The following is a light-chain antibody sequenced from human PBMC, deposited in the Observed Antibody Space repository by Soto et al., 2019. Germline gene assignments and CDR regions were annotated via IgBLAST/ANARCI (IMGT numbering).Light chain of an antibody. CDR1: QSVSNN. CDR2: GAS. V-gene: IGKV3-15*01. CDR3: QQYNNWWT. J-gene: IGKJ1*01. Sequence: EIVMTQSPATLSVSPGERATLSCRASQSVSNNLAWYQKKPGQAPRLLIYGASTRDTGIPARFSGSGSGTEFTLTISSLQSEDFAFYYCQQYNNWWTFGQGTRVYIK.